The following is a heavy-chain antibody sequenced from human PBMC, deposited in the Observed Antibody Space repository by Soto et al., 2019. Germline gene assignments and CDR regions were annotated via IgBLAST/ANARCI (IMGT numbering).Heavy chain of an antibody. D-gene: IGHD3-10*01. Sequence: EVQLLESGGGLVQPGGSLRLSCTVSGFTFSNFAMSWIRQAPGKGLEWVSGVSGSGDSTFYADSVKGRFTISRDNSKNTVYLQMNSLRVEDTAVYHCAGETYSYDHWGRGTLVTVSS. V-gene: IGHV3-23*01. CDR2: VSGSGDST. J-gene: IGHJ4*02. CDR1: GFTFSNFA. CDR3: AGETYSYDH.